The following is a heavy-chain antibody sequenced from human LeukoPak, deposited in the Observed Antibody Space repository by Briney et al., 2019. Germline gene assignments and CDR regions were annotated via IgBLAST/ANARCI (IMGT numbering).Heavy chain of an antibody. CDR2: IYYSGST. D-gene: IGHD6-13*01. CDR3: ARRGGYSSSDYYYYYYMDV. V-gene: IGHV4-39*07. J-gene: IGHJ6*03. CDR1: DGSITSSSYY. Sequence: PSETLSLTCTVSDGSITSSSYYWGWIRQPPGKGLEWIGSIYYSGSTYYNPSLKSRVTISVDTSKNQFSLKLSSVTAADTAVYYCARRGGYSSSDYYYYYYMDVWGKGTTVTVSS.